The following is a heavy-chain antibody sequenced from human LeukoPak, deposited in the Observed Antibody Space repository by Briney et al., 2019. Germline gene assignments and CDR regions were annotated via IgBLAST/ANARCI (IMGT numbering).Heavy chain of an antibody. Sequence: SSETLSLTCTVSGGSVSSGSYYWSWIRQPPGKGLEWIGYIYYSGSTNYNPSLKSRVTISVDTSKNQFSLKLSSVTAADTAVYYCARQRAFDIWGQGTVVTVSS. V-gene: IGHV4-61*01. CDR2: IYYSGST. J-gene: IGHJ3*02. CDR1: GGSVSSGSYY. CDR3: ARQRAFDI.